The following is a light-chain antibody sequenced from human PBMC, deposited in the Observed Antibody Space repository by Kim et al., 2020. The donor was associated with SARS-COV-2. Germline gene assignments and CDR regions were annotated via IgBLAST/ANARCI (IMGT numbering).Light chain of an antibody. CDR2: DVS. CDR1: SSDVGGYNY. CDR3: SSYTSSSTFEV. J-gene: IGLJ3*02. Sequence: SITISCTGTSSDVGGYNYVSWYQQHPGKAPKLMIYDVSKRPSGVSSRFSGSKSGNTASLTISGLQAEDEADYYCSSYTSSSTFEVFGGGTQLTVL. V-gene: IGLV2-14*04.